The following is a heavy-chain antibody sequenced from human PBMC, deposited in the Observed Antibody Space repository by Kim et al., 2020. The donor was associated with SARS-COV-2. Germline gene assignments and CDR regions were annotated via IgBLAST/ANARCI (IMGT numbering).Heavy chain of an antibody. CDR3: ARFPRGGGSGVTIMGYFDY. V-gene: IGHV4-4*02. CDR2: IYHSGST. Sequence: SETLSLTCAVSGGSISSSNWWSWVRQPPGKGLEWIGEIYHSGSTNYNPSLKSRVTISVDKSKNQFSLKLSSVTAADTAVYYCARFPRGGGSGVTIMGYFDYWGQGTLVTVSS. J-gene: IGHJ4*02. CDR1: GGSISSSNW. D-gene: IGHD3-10*01.